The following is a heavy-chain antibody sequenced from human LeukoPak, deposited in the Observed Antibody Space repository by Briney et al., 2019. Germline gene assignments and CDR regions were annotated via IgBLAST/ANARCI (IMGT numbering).Heavy chain of an antibody. J-gene: IGHJ3*02. CDR2: INHSGST. D-gene: IGHD2-2*01. V-gene: IGHV4-34*01. CDR3: ARDCSSTSCYLGIGDAFDI. CDR1: GGSFSGYY. Sequence: PSETLSLTCAVYGGSFSGYYWGWIRQPPGKGLEWIGEINHSGSTNYNPSLKSRVTISVDTSKNQFSLKLSSVTAADTAVYYCARDCSSTSCYLGIGDAFDIWGQGTMVTVSS.